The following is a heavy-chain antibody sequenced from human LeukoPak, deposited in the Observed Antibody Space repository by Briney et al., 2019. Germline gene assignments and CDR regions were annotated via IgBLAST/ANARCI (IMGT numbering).Heavy chain of an antibody. V-gene: IGHV3-74*01. J-gene: IGHJ4*02. CDR2: IHSDGSST. D-gene: IGHD3-3*01. CDR1: GFTFSNFW. CDR3: ASGQFWSGYYDY. Sequence: PGGSLRLSCAASGFTFSNFWMHWVRQAPEKGLVWVSRIHSDGSSTSYVDSVKGRFTISRDNAKNTLYLQMNSLRAEDTAVYYCASGQFWSGYYDYWGQGTLVTVSS.